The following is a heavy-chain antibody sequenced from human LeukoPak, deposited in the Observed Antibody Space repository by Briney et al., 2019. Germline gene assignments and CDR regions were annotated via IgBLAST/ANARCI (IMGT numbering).Heavy chain of an antibody. CDR1: GGSISSYY. CDR3: ARGVGVYYDSSGYDYFDY. D-gene: IGHD3-22*01. J-gene: IGHJ4*02. V-gene: IGHV4-4*07. Sequence: SETLSLTCTVSGGSISSYYWSWIRQPAGKGLEWIGRIDTSGNTNYKPSLKSRVTISVDTSKNQFPLKLSSVTAADTAVYYCARGVGVYYDSSGYDYFDYWGQGTLVTVSS. CDR2: IDTSGNT.